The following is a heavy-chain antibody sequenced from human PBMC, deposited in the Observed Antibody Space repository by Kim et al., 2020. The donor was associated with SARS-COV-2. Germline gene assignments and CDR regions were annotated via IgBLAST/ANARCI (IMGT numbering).Heavy chain of an antibody. CDR1: GYTFTDYY. CDR3: ARRESTGWSIDY. CDR2: INPNSGGT. J-gene: IGHJ4*02. V-gene: IGHV1-2*06. Sequence: ASVKVSCKASGYTFTDYYMHWVRQAPGQGLEWVGRINPNSGGTTYAQKFQGRVTMTRDPSNNTAYMELSSLRSDDTAVYYCARRESTGWSIDYWGQGTLV. D-gene: IGHD6-19*01.